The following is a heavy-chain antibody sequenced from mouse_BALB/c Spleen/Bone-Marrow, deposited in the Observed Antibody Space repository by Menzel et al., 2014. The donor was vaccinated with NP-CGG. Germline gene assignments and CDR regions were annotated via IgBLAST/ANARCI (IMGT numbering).Heavy chain of an antibody. Sequence: EVQLQQSGPELVKPGASVKISFKASGYTFTDYNMHWVKQSHGRSLEWIGYIYPYNGGTGYNQKFKSKATLTVDNSSSTAYMGLRSLTSEDSAVYYCARGWLLSWFAYWGQGTLVTVSA. V-gene: IGHV1S29*02. CDR1: GYTFTDYN. CDR2: IYPYNGGT. D-gene: IGHD2-3*01. J-gene: IGHJ3*01. CDR3: ARGWLLSWFAY.